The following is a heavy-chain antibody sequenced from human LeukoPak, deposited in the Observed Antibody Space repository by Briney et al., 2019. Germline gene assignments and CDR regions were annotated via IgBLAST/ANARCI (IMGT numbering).Heavy chain of an antibody. CDR3: ASHQWLGLAHSDY. Sequence: SETLSLTCAVYGGSFSAYYWSWIRQPPGEGLEWIGEINHSGSTNYNPSLKSRVTISVDTSKNQFSLKLSSVTAADTAVYYCASHQWLGLAHSDYWGQGTLVTVSS. J-gene: IGHJ4*02. V-gene: IGHV4-34*01. CDR1: GGSFSAYY. CDR2: INHSGST. D-gene: IGHD6-19*01.